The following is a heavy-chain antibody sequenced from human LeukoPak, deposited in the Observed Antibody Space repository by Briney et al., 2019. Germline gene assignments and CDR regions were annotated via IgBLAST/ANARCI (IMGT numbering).Heavy chain of an antibody. CDR3: ARERYCSSTSCPPGDLDY. Sequence: GGSLRLSCAASGFTFSSYEMNWVRQAPGKGLEWVSYIGVSGSTMYYAESVKGRFTISRDNAKNSLYLQMNSLRAEDTAVYYCARERYCSSTSCPPGDLDYWGQGTLVSVSS. CDR2: IGVSGSTM. J-gene: IGHJ4*02. D-gene: IGHD2-2*01. V-gene: IGHV3-48*03. CDR1: GFTFSSYE.